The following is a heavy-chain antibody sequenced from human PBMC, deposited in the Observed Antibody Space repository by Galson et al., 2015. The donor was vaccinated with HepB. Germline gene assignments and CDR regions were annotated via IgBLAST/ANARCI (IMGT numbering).Heavy chain of an antibody. Sequence: SCKASGYTFTNYEINWVRQAPGKGLEWVSYISSSGSTIYYADSVKGRFTISRDNAKNSLYLQMNSLRAEDTAVYYCARGEDCSGGSCPESLYFDYWGQGTLVTVSS. CDR3: ARGEDCSGGSCPESLYFDY. CDR1: GYTFTNYE. D-gene: IGHD2-15*01. CDR2: ISSSGSTI. V-gene: IGHV3-48*03. J-gene: IGHJ4*02.